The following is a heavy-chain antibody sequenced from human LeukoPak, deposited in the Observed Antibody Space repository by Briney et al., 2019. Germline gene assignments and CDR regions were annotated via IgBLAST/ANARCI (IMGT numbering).Heavy chain of an antibody. CDR3: ARVPQFALLGGDYFDY. D-gene: IGHD3-3*02. CDR2: IKQDGSEK. Sequence: AGGSLRLSCAASGFTFSSYWMSWVRQAPGKGLEWVANIKQDGSEKYYVDSVKGRFTISRDNAKNSLCLQMNSLRAEDTAVYYCARVPQFALLGGDYFDYWGQGTLVTVSS. J-gene: IGHJ4*02. V-gene: IGHV3-7*03. CDR1: GFTFSSYW.